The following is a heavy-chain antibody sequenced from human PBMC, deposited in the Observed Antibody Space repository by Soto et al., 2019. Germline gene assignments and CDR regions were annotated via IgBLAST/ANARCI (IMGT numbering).Heavy chain of an antibody. J-gene: IGHJ5*02. Sequence: PSETLSLTCTVSGGSISGSSYYWGWIRQPPGKGLEWIGSIYYSGSTYYNPSLKSRVTISVDTSKNQFSLKLSSVTAAGTAVYYCARHSGGYTWFDPWGQGTLVTVSS. CDR1: GGSISGSSYY. V-gene: IGHV4-39*01. CDR2: IYYSGST. CDR3: ARHSGGYTWFDP. D-gene: IGHD3-22*01.